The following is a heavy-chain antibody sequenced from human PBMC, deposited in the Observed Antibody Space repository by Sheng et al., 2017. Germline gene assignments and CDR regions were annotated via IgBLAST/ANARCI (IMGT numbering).Heavy chain of an antibody. D-gene: IGHD3-9*01. V-gene: IGHV4-38-2*02. CDR2: IYHSGST. J-gene: IGHJ6*02. CDR3: AREDILTSLINYGMEV. CDR1: GYSISSGYY. Sequence: QVQLQESGPGLVKPSETLSLTCAVSGYSISSGYYWGWIRQPPGKGLEWIGSIYHSGSTYYNPSLKSRVTISVDTSKNQFSLKLSSVTAADTAVYYCAREDILTSLINYGMEVWGQGTTVTVSS.